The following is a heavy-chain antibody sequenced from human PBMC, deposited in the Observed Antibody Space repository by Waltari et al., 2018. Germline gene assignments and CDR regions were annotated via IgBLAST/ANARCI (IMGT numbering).Heavy chain of an antibody. D-gene: IGHD5-18*01. J-gene: IGHJ4*02. Sequence: QVQLVESGGGVVQPGTSMRLSCAAAGFALTRSGIHLVRQAPGKGLEWVAGISHDGYITDYRDPVEGRFTISRDNSKNTVYLQVYSLRAEDTAVYYCAKDLKEYSYGCPGLWGQGTLVSVSS. CDR1: GFALTRSG. CDR3: AKDLKEYSYGCPGL. CDR2: ISHDGYIT. V-gene: IGHV3-30*18.